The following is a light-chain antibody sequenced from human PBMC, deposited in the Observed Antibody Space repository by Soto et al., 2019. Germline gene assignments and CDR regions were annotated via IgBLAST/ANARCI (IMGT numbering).Light chain of an antibody. V-gene: IGKV1-5*01. CDR2: AAS. Sequence: DIQMTQSPSNLSASVGDRVTIACRASQTIDSWLALYQQKPGKAPKLLIYAASSLESGVSSRFSGSGYGTEFTLSISSLQTDDIATYYCQQYNRLVTFGQGTRLEIK. J-gene: IGKJ5*01. CDR3: QQYNRLVT. CDR1: QTIDSW.